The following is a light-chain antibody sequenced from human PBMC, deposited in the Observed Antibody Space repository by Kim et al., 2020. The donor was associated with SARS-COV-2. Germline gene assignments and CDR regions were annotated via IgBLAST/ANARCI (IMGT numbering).Light chain of an antibody. Sequence: SPPVGDIVTITCRASQSISNFLAWYQQKPGTAPNLLIYAASTLQSGVPSRFSGSGSGTDFTLTISSLQAEDSATYFCQQLNTYPLTFGGGTKLEI. J-gene: IGKJ4*01. CDR2: AAS. V-gene: IGKV1-9*01. CDR1: QSISNF. CDR3: QQLNTYPLT.